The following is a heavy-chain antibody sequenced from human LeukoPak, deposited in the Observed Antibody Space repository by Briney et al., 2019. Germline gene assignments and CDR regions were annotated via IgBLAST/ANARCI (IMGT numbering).Heavy chain of an antibody. CDR1: GFTVSSNY. CDR2: IYSGGST. J-gene: IGHJ4*02. D-gene: IGHD4-23*01. CDR3: AKDRAPLVAVVTPLDY. Sequence: GGSLRLSCAASGFTVSSNYMSWVRQAPGKGLEWVSVIYSGGSTYYADSVKGRFTISRDNSKNTLYLQMNSLRAEDTAVYYCAKDRAPLVAVVTPLDYWGQGTLVTVSS. V-gene: IGHV3-66*01.